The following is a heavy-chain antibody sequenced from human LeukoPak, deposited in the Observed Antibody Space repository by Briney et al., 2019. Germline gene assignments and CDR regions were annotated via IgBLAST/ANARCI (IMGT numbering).Heavy chain of an antibody. CDR1: GGSFSGYY. D-gene: IGHD5-18*01. CDR3: AREAGYSYGTYYSYYYMDV. Sequence: KSSETLSLTCGVYGGSFSGYYWTWIRQPPGKGLEWIGEINHIGNTNYNPSLKSRVTMSVDTSKNQFSLKLSSVTAADTAVYYCAREAGYSYGTYYSYYYMDVWDKGTMVTVSS. J-gene: IGHJ6*03. CDR2: INHIGNT. V-gene: IGHV4-34*01.